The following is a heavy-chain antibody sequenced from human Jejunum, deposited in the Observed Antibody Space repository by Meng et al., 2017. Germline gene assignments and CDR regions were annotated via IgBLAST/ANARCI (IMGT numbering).Heavy chain of an antibody. V-gene: IGHV4-61*01. CDR1: GGSVNSGSYY. CDR2: MYFSGST. D-gene: IGHD3-22*01. Sequence: QLHLQEAGPVLLGPPETLSLPCPISGGSVNSGSYYWSWIRQPPGKGLEWIGYMYFSGSTNYNASLKSRVTISVDTSKKQFSLKLTSVTAADTAVYYCARGHFDKYFDSWGQGTLVTVSS. J-gene: IGHJ4*02. CDR3: ARGHFDKYFDS.